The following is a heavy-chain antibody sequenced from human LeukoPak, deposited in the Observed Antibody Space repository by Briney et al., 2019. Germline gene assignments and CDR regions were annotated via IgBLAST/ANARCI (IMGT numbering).Heavy chain of an antibody. Sequence: PGGSLRLSCAASGFTFSSYSMNWVRQAPGKGLEWVSSISSSSYIYYADSVKGRFTISRDNAKNSLYLQMNSLRAEDTAVYYCARVRDYDILTGYLYDAFDIWGQGTMVTVSS. CDR2: ISSSSYI. CDR1: GFTFSSYS. V-gene: IGHV3-21*01. D-gene: IGHD3-9*01. CDR3: ARVRDYDILTGYLYDAFDI. J-gene: IGHJ3*02.